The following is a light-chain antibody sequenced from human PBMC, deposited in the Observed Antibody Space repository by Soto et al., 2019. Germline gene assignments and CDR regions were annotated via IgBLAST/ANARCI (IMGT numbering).Light chain of an antibody. CDR1: SGHSSYI. CDR3: ETWDSNIHWV. V-gene: IGLV4-60*02. Sequence: QLLLTQSSSASASLGSSVNLTCTLSSGHSSYIIAWHQQQPGKAPRYLMKLEGSGSYNKGSGVPDRFSGSSSGADRYLIISNLQFEDEADYYCETWDSNIHWVFGGGTKLTVL. CDR2: LEGSGSY. J-gene: IGLJ3*02.